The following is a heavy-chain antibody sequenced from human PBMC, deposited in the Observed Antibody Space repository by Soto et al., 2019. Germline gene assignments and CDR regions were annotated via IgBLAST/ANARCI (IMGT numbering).Heavy chain of an antibody. CDR1: GFTFSGFD. V-gene: IGHV3-13*01. J-gene: IGHJ4*02. D-gene: IGHD2-15*01. Sequence: GGSLRLSCEASGFTFSGFDMHWVRQLTGKGLEWVSSIGTAGDTYYAVSVKGRFTISRDNAKNSLSLQMNSLRAGDMAVYFCAKSQNIDTHFFDSWGQQTHVSVSS. CDR3: AKSQNIDTHFFDS. CDR2: IGTAGDT.